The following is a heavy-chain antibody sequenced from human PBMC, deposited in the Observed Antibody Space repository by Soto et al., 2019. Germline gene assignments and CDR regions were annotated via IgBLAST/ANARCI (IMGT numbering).Heavy chain of an antibody. D-gene: IGHD6-6*01. CDR3: ARGGRSSSPYDAFDI. CDR2: INPNSGGT. J-gene: IGHJ3*02. Sequence: SVKVSCKASGYTFTGYYMHWVRQAPGQGLEWMGWINPNSGGTNYAQKFQGWVTMTRDTSISTAYMELSRLRSDDTAVYYCARGGRSSSPYDAFDIWGQGTMVTVSS. V-gene: IGHV1-2*04. CDR1: GYTFTGYY.